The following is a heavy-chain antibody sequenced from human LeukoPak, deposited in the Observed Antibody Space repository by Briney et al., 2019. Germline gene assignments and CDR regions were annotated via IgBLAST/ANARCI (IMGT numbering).Heavy chain of an antibody. CDR1: GYTFTSYY. CDR2: INPSGGST. V-gene: IGHV1-46*01. CDR3: ARDGNWYYDFWSGFRANNWFDP. J-gene: IGHJ5*02. D-gene: IGHD3-3*01. Sequence: SVKVSCKASGYTFTSYYMHWVRQAPGQGREWMGIINPSGGSTSYAQKFQGRVTMTRDTSTSTVYMELSSLRSEDTAVYYCARDGNWYYDFWSGFRANNWFDPWGQGTLVTVSS.